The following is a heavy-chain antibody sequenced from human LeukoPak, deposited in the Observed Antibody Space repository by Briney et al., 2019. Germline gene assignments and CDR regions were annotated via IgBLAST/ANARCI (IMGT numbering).Heavy chain of an antibody. V-gene: IGHV3-66*01. CDR1: GFTVSSNY. J-gene: IGHJ4*02. D-gene: IGHD6-13*01. Sequence: PGGSLRLSCAASGFTVSSNYMSWVRQAPGKGLEWVSVIYSGGSTYYADSVKGRFTISRDNSKNTLYLQMNSLRAEDTAVYYCARAHSSSWYDHYFDYWGQGTLVTVSS. CDR2: IYSGGST. CDR3: ARAHSSSWYDHYFDY.